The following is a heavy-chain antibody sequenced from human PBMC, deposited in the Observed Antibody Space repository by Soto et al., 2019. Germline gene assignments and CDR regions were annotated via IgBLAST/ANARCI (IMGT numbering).Heavy chain of an antibody. CDR1: GFTFDDYA. CDR2: ISWNSGSI. Sequence: GGSLRLSCAASGFTFDDYAMHWVRQAPGKGLEWVSGISWNSGSIGYADSVKGRFTISRDNAKNSLYLQMNSLRAEDTALYYCAKAYDILTFHDAFDIWGQGTMVTVSS. J-gene: IGHJ3*02. CDR3: AKAYDILTFHDAFDI. D-gene: IGHD3-9*01. V-gene: IGHV3-9*01.